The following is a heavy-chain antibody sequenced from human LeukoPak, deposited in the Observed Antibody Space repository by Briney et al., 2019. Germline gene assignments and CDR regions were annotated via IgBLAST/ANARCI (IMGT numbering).Heavy chain of an antibody. Sequence: PGGSLRLSCAASGFTFSMYAMTWVRQAPGKGLEWVSAISGGGTYTYYADSVKGRFSSSRDNSMSTLYLQMSNLRAEDTAVYYCAKNRDTGLALYDYWGQGTQVTVSS. J-gene: IGHJ4*02. V-gene: IGHV3-23*01. CDR1: GFTFSMYA. D-gene: IGHD5-18*01. CDR3: AKNRDTGLALYDY. CDR2: ISGGGTYT.